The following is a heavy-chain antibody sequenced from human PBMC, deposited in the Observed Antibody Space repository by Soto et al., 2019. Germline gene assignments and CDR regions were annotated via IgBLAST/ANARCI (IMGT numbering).Heavy chain of an antibody. Sequence: EVQLLESGGGLVQPGGSLRLSCAASGFTFSSYAMSWVRQAPGKGLEWVSAISGSGGSTYYADSVKGRFTISRDNSKNTLYLQLNSLRAEDTAVYYCAKDSLRYFDWLLGYWGQGTLVTVSS. J-gene: IGHJ4*02. CDR2: ISGSGGST. D-gene: IGHD3-9*01. V-gene: IGHV3-23*01. CDR3: AKDSLRYFDWLLGY. CDR1: GFTFSSYA.